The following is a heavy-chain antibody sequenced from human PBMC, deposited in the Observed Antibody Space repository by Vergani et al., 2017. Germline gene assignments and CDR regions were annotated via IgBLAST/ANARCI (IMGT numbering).Heavy chain of an antibody. Sequence: QVQLVQSGAEVKKPGASVKVSCKASGYTFTSYYMHWVRQAPGQGLEWMGIIDTSGGSTSYAQKFQGRVTMTRDTSTSTVKMELSSLRSEDTAVYYCGRSALRFLEWSGFDPWGQGTLVTVSS. J-gene: IGHJ5*02. CDR2: IDTSGGST. CDR1: GYTFTSYY. D-gene: IGHD3-3*01. V-gene: IGHV1-46*01. CDR3: GRSALRFLEWSGFDP.